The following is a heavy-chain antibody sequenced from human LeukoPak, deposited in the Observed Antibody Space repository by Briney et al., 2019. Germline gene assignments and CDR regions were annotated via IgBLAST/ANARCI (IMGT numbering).Heavy chain of an antibody. J-gene: IGHJ4*02. D-gene: IGHD3-10*01. CDR3: VAMIREVGY. Sequence: GGSLRLSCAASGFTFSTYGMNWVRQAPGKGLEWCGRTKNKGNSYTREYAASVKGRFTISRDDSKNSLYLQMNSLKTEDTAIYYCVAMIREVGYWGQGTLVTVSS. CDR1: GFTFSTYG. V-gene: IGHV3-72*01. CDR2: TKNKGNSYTR.